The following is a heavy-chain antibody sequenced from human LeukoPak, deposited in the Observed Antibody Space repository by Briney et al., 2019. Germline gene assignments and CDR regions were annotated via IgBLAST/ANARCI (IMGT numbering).Heavy chain of an antibody. J-gene: IGHJ5*02. D-gene: IGHD2-2*01. CDR2: IYYSGST. Sequence: PSETLSLTCSVPGGSISSYYWSWIRQPPGKGLEWIGEIYYSGSTDYNPSLKSRVTISVDTSKNQFSLKLSSVTAADTAVYYCARRPYCSSTSCYGVHWFDPWGQGTLVTVSS. CDR1: GGSISSYY. CDR3: ARRPYCSSTSCYGVHWFDP. V-gene: IGHV4-59*12.